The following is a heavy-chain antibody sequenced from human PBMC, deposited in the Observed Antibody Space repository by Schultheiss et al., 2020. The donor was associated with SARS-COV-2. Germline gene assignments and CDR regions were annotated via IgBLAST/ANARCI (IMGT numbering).Heavy chain of an antibody. D-gene: IGHD3-10*01. CDR1: GFTFSNAW. CDR2: IKSKTDGGTT. Sequence: GGSLRLSCAASGFTFSNAWMSWVRQAPGKGLEWVGRIKSKTDGGTTDYAAPVKGRFTISRDDSKNTLYLQMNSLKTEDTAVYYCTTGSRGVGSFDYWGQGTLVTVSS. V-gene: IGHV3-15*01. CDR3: TTGSRGVGSFDY. J-gene: IGHJ4*02.